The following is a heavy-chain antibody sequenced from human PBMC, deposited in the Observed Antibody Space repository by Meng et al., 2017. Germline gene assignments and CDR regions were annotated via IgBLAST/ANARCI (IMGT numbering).Heavy chain of an antibody. V-gene: IGHV3-20*04. CDR1: GFTYDDHG. Sequence: EVELVGAGGGVVRAGGSRRLSCAASGFTYDDHGMSWVRQAPGKGLEWVSGINWNGGNTGYADSVKGRFTISRDSAKKSLYLQMNSLRAEDTALYYCVRGCYGDLGDYWGQGTLVTVSS. CDR2: INWNGGNT. J-gene: IGHJ4*02. CDR3: VRGCYGDLGDY. D-gene: IGHD2-15*01.